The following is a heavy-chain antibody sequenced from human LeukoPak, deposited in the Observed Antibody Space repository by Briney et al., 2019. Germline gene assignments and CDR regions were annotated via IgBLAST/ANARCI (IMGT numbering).Heavy chain of an antibody. D-gene: IGHD4-17*01. V-gene: IGHV5-51*01. CDR2: ISPGDSET. Sequence: GESLKISCKSSGYRFTSFWIGWVRQMPRKGLEWMGIISPGDSETRYSPSFQGQVTISADKSISTAYLQWSSLKASDTAMYYCARQTYGDYYFDYWGQGTLVTVSS. CDR3: ARQTYGDYYFDY. CDR1: GYRFTSFW. J-gene: IGHJ4*02.